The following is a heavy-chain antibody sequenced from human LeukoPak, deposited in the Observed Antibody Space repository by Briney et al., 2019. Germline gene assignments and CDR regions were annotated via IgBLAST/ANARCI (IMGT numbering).Heavy chain of an antibody. V-gene: IGHV3-48*03. CDR3: ARGYCSGGSCYFDY. CDR1: GFTFSNYE. Sequence: GGSLRLSCAASGFTFSNYEMNWVRQAPGKGLEWVSYISSSGSTTYYAASVKGRFTISRDNAKNSLYLQMNSLRAEDTAVYYCARGYCSGGSCYFDYWGQGTLVTVSS. D-gene: IGHD2-15*01. CDR2: ISSSGSTT. J-gene: IGHJ4*02.